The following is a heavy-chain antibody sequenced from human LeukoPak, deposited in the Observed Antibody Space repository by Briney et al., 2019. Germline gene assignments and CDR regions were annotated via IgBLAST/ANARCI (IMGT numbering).Heavy chain of an antibody. CDR2: ISYDGSNK. J-gene: IGHJ3*02. D-gene: IGHD3-10*01. CDR1: GFTFSSYG. Sequence: QAGGSLRLSCAASGFTFSSYGMHWVRQAPGKGLEWVAVISYDGSNKYYADSVKGRFTISRDNYKKTLYLQMNSLRAEDTAVFYCAKGSWSTGSGKGAFDIWGQGTMVTVSS. V-gene: IGHV3-30*18. CDR3: AKGSWSTGSGKGAFDI.